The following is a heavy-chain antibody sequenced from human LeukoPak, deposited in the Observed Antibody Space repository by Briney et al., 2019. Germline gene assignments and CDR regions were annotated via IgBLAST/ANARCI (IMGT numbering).Heavy chain of an antibody. CDR3: AKSSTFYYYYSMDV. Sequence: GGSLRLSCAASGFTFSSYGMHWVRQAPGKGLEWVAFIRYDGSNKYYADSVKGRFTISRDNSENTLYLQMNSLRAEDTAVYYCAKSSTFYYYYSMDVWGKGTTVTVSS. CDR2: IRYDGSNK. J-gene: IGHJ6*03. V-gene: IGHV3-30*02. CDR1: GFTFSSYG.